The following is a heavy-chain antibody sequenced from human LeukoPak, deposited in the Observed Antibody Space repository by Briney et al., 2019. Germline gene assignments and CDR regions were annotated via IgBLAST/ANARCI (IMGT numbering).Heavy chain of an antibody. D-gene: IGHD3-22*01. CDR3: VTMYYYDSSGYYFDY. CDR1: GYTFTSYD. Sequence: ASVKVSCKASGYTFTSYDINWVRQATGQGLEWMGWMNPNSGNTGYAQKFQGRVTITTDTSTSTAYMELRSLRSDDTAVYYCVTMYYYDSSGYYFDYWGQGTLVTVSS. CDR2: MNPNSGNT. V-gene: IGHV1-8*03. J-gene: IGHJ4*02.